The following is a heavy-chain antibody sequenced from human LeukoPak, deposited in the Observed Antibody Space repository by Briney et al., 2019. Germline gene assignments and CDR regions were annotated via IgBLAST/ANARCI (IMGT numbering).Heavy chain of an antibody. J-gene: IGHJ4*02. CDR1: GGSISSSSYY. D-gene: IGHD5-18*01. V-gene: IGHV4-39*01. Sequence: SETLSLTCTVSGGSISSSSYYWGWIRQPPGKGLEWIGSIYYSGSTYYNPPLKSRVTISVDTSKNQFSLKLSSVTAADTAVYYCASSYGYSYGGTIDYWGQGTLVTVSS. CDR2: IYYSGST. CDR3: ASSYGYSYGGTIDY.